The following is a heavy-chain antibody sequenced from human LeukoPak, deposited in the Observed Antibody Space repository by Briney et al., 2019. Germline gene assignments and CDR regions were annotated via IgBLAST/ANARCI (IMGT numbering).Heavy chain of an antibody. D-gene: IGHD6-13*01. CDR2: INQDGSEK. CDR3: AKLSGFDSSWFKD. Sequence: PGGSLRLSCAGSGFPFSSYWMTWVRQAPGKGLEWVANINQDGSEKSYVDSVRGRFTISRDNSKNTLYLQMNSLRAEDTAVYYCAKLSGFDSSWFKDWGQGTLVTVSS. V-gene: IGHV3-7*03. CDR1: GFPFSSYW. J-gene: IGHJ4*02.